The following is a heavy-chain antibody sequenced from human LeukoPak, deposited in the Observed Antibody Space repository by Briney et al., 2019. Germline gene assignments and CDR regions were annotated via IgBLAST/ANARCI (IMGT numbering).Heavy chain of an antibody. Sequence: ASVKVSCKASGYTFTGYYMHWVRQAPGQGLEWMGWINPNSGGTNYAQKFQGSVTMTRDTSISTAYMELSRLRSDDTAVYYCPRDPTYSYGYIYYYYMDVWGKGTTVTVSS. CDR2: INPNSGGT. CDR3: PRDPTYSYGYIYYYYMDV. CDR1: GYTFTGYY. D-gene: IGHD5-18*01. V-gene: IGHV1-2*02. J-gene: IGHJ6*03.